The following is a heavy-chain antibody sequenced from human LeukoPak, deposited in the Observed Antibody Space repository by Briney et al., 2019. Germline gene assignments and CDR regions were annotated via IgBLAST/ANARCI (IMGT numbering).Heavy chain of an antibody. Sequence: SETLSLTCAVSGYSISSGYYWGWIRQPPGKGLEWIGSIYHSGSTYYNPSLQSRVTISVDTSKNQFSLKPSSVTAADTAVYYCARHVRGYSYGSPGDYWGQGTLVTVSS. CDR1: GYSISSGYY. V-gene: IGHV4-38-2*01. J-gene: IGHJ4*02. CDR2: IYHSGST. D-gene: IGHD5-18*01. CDR3: ARHVRGYSYGSPGDY.